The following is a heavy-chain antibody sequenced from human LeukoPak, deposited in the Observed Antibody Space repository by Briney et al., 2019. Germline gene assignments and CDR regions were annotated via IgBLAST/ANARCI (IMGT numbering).Heavy chain of an antibody. CDR3: ARETERLLYY. CDR1: GFTFSSYA. D-gene: IGHD2-15*01. V-gene: IGHV3-30*04. Sequence: GRSLRLSCAASGFTFSSYAMHWVRQAPGKGLEWVAVISYDGRNKYYADSVKGRFTISRDNSKNTLYLQMNSLRAGDTAVYYCARETERLLYYWGQGTLVTVSS. J-gene: IGHJ4*02. CDR2: ISYDGRNK.